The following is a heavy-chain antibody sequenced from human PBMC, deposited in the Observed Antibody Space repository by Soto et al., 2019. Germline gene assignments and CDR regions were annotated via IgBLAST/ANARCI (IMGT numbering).Heavy chain of an antibody. D-gene: IGHD6-13*01. J-gene: IGHJ6*02. V-gene: IGHV1-69*13. CDR3: ARSSIAAAGTSYYYGMDV. Sequence: SVKVSCKASGGTFSSYAISWVRQAPGQGLEWMGGIIPIFGTANYAQKFQGRVTITADESTSTAYMELSSLRSEDTAVYYCARSSIAAAGTSYYYGMDVWGQGTTVTV. CDR1: GGTFSSYA. CDR2: IIPIFGTA.